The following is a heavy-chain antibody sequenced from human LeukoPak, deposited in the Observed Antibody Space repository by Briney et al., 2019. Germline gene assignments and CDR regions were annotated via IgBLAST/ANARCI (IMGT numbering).Heavy chain of an antibody. CDR1: GYTFTGNY. V-gene: IGHV1-2*02. J-gene: IGHJ4*02. CDR3: ARGPLYYYDSSGPFDY. D-gene: IGHD3-22*01. Sequence: ASVKVSCKASGYTFTGNYMHWVRQAPGQGLEWMGWNNPNSGGTNYAQKFQGRVTMTRDTSISTAYMELSSLRSDDTAVYYCARGPLYYYDSSGPFDYWGQGTQVTVFS. CDR2: NNPNSGGT.